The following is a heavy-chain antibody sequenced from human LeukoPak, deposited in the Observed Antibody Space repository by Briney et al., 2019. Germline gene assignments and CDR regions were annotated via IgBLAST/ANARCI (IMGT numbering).Heavy chain of an antibody. CDR2: FDPEDGET. CDR3: ATARSVAGPFDY. V-gene: IGHV1-24*01. J-gene: IGHJ4*02. CDR1: GYTLTELS. D-gene: IGHD6-19*01. Sequence: ASVKVSCKVSGYTLTELSMHWVRQAPGKGLEWMGGFDPEDGETIYAQKFQGRVTMTEDTSTDTAYMELSSLRSVDTAVYYCATARSVAGPFDYWGQGTLVTVSS.